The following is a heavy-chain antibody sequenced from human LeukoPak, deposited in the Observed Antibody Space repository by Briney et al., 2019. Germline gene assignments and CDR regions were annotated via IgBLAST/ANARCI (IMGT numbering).Heavy chain of an antibody. J-gene: IGHJ4*02. CDR3: AKDGLSGDWGYFDY. CDR1: GFTFSSCG. CDR2: IWYDGSNK. V-gene: IGHV3-33*06. D-gene: IGHD2-21*02. Sequence: QPGRSLRLSCAASGFTFSSCGMHWVRQAPGKGLEWVAVIWYDGSNKYYADSVKGRFTISRDNSKNTLYLQMNSLRAEDTAVYYCAKDGLSGDWGYFDYWGQGTLVTVSS.